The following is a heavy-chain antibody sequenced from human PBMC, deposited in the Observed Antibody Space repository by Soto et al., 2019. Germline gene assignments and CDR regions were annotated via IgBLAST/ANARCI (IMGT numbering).Heavy chain of an antibody. CDR1: GFTFSSYA. Sequence: QVQLVESGGGVVQPGRSLRLSCAASGFTFSSYAMHWVRQAPGKGLEWVAVISYDGSNKYYADSVKGRFTISRDNSKNTLYLQMNSLRAEDTAVYYCARDKRDLRFLEWSYYFYFSGQGTLVTVSS. D-gene: IGHD3-3*01. J-gene: IGHJ4*02. V-gene: IGHV3-30-3*01. CDR2: ISYDGSNK. CDR3: ARDKRDLRFLEWSYYFYF.